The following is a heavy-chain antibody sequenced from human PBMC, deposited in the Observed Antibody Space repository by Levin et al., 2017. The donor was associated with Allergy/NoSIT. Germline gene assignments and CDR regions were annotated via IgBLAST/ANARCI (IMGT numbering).Heavy chain of an antibody. Sequence: SETLSLTCAVSGYSISSGYYWGWIRQPPGKGLEWLGSIYHSGSTYYNPSLKSLVTISVDTSKNQFSLKLGSVTAADTAVYYCAREPKYCGGDCSDWFDPWGQGTLVTVSS. CDR3: AREPKYCGGDCSDWFDP. V-gene: IGHV4-38-2*02. CDR2: IYHSGST. CDR1: GYSISSGYY. D-gene: IGHD2-21*02. J-gene: IGHJ5*02.